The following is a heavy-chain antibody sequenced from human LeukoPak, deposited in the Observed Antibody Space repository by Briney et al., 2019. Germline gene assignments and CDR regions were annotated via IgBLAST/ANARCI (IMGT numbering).Heavy chain of an antibody. D-gene: IGHD1-26*01. Sequence: PSETLSLTCTVSGGSISSSSYYWGWIRQPPGKGLEWIGSIYYSGSTYYNPSLKSRVTISVDTSKNQFSLNLSSVTAADTAVYFCARDGSGSYPEYYYFDYWGQGTLVTVSS. CDR2: IYYSGST. CDR3: ARDGSGSYPEYYYFDY. J-gene: IGHJ4*02. V-gene: IGHV4-39*07. CDR1: GGSISSSSYY.